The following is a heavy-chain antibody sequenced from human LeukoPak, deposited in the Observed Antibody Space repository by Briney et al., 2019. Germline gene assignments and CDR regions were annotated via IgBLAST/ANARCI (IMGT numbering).Heavy chain of an antibody. CDR3: ARTEYYYDSSGNPRSNAFDI. J-gene: IGHJ3*02. V-gene: IGHV1-18*01. CDR2: ISAYNGNT. D-gene: IGHD3-22*01. CDR1: GYRFSSYG. Sequence: GASVKVSCMASGYRFSSYGISWVRQAPGQGLEWMGWISAYNGNTNYAQKLQGRVTMTTDTSTSTAYMELRSLRSDDTAVYYCARTEYYYDSSGNPRSNAFDICGQGTMVTVSS.